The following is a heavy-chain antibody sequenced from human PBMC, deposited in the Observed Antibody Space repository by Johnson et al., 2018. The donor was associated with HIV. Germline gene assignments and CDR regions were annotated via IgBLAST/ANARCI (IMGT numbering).Heavy chain of an antibody. D-gene: IGHD6-19*01. CDR3: ATFGYTSGWIVTDDALDV. CDR2: AYRGGST. J-gene: IGHJ3*01. V-gene: IGHV3-66*02. Sequence: KGLERVSVAYRGGSTYYADSVKGRFTVFRDNSKNTLYLQMNSLRAEYTAVYYCATFGYTSGWIVTDDALDVWGHGTLVTVSS.